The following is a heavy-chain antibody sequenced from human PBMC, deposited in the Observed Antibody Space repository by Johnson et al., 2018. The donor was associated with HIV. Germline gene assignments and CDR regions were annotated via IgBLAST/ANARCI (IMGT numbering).Heavy chain of an antibody. CDR1: GFTFDDYA. V-gene: IGHV3-9*01. CDR2: ISWNSGSI. J-gene: IGHJ3*02. D-gene: IGHD1-26*01. CDR3: AKGLGWELLTHDAFDI. Sequence: VQLVESGGGLVQPGRSLRLSCAASGFTFDDYAMHWVRQAPGKGLECVSGISWNSGSIGYADSVKGRFTISRDNAKNSLYLQMNSLRAEDTALYYCAKGLGWELLTHDAFDIWGPGTMVTVSS.